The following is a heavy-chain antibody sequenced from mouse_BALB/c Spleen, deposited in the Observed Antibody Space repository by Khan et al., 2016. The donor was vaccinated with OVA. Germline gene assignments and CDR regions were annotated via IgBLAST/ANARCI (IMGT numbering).Heavy chain of an antibody. CDR1: GYTFTSYT. CDR2: INPSSGYT. D-gene: IGHD3-1*01. CDR3: ARKSTRASY. J-gene: IGHJ2*01. V-gene: IGHV1-4*01. Sequence: VQLKHSGAELVKPGASVKMSCKASGYTFTSYTMHWVKQRPGQGLEWIGYINPSSGYTKYNQKFKDKATLTADKSSSTAYMQLSSLTSEDSAVYYCARKSTRASYWGQGTTLTVSS.